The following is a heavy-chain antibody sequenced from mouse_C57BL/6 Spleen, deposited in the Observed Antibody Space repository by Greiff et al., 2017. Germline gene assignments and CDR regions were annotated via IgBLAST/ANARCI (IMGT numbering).Heavy chain of an antibody. CDR1: GYTFTSYW. CDR3: ARADCYYDY. D-gene: IGHD2-3*01. Sequence: QVQLQQSGAELVKPGASVKMSCKASGYTFTSYWITWVKQRPGQGLEWIGDIYPGSGSTNYNEKFKSKATPTVDTSSSTAYMQLSSLTSEDSAVYYCARADCYYDYWGQGPTLTVSS. J-gene: IGHJ2*01. V-gene: IGHV1-55*01. CDR2: IYPGSGST.